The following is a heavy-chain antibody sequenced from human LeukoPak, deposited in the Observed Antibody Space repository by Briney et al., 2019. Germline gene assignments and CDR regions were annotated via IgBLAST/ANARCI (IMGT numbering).Heavy chain of an antibody. CDR1: GFTFSNYG. V-gene: IGHV3-30*18. CDR3: AKDRIVGYCSGTSCYGVDY. CDR2: VSFNGTNK. Sequence: GGSLRLSCAASGFTFSNYGMHWVRQAPGKGLEWVAVVSFNGTNKYYADSVKGRFTISRDNSKNTLYLQMDSLRAEDTAVYYCAKDRIVGYCSGTSCYGVDYWGQGTLVTVSS. J-gene: IGHJ4*02. D-gene: IGHD2-2*01.